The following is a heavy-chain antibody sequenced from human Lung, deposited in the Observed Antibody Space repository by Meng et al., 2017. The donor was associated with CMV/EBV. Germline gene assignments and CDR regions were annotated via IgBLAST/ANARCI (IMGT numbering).Heavy chain of an antibody. Sequence: QVQPQQSGPGLVKPPQTLSLTCAISGDIVSSNSAAWHWIRQSPSRGLEWLGRTYYRSKWYHEYAVSVKSRITISPDTPKNQFSLQLNSMTPEDTAVYYCARGINGGCGDWGQGTLVTVSS. V-gene: IGHV6-1*01. CDR2: TYYRSKWYH. J-gene: IGHJ4*02. CDR3: ARGINGGCGD. CDR1: GDIVSSNSAA. D-gene: IGHD4-23*01.